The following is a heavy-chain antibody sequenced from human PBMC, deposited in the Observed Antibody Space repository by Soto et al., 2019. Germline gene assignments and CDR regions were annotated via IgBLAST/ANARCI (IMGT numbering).Heavy chain of an antibody. J-gene: IGHJ5*02. CDR3: ARERPAACTGWFDP. D-gene: IGHD6-13*01. CDR1: GYTFTYCS. Sequence: SVKVSCKASGYTFTYCSLHWLRQTPGQGLERMRWIRLDNGNTNYAKKFQGGVSITRDRSLRTAYIELSSLRSEDTAVNYCARERPAACTGWFDPGGQGTRVTVS. CDR2: IRLDNGNT. V-gene: IGHV1-45*02.